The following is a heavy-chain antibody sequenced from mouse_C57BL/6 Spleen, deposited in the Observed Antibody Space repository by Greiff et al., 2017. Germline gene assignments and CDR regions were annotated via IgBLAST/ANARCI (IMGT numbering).Heavy chain of an antibody. D-gene: IGHD4-1*01. CDR1: GYAFSSYW. J-gene: IGHJ2*01. Sequence: QVQLQQSGAELVKPGASVKISCKASGYAFSSYWMNWVTQRPGKGLEWIGQIYPGDGDTNYNGKFKGKATLTADKSSSTAYMQLSSLTSEDSAVYFCARPQLTGNFDYWGQGTTLTVSS. CDR2: IYPGDGDT. CDR3: ARPQLTGNFDY. V-gene: IGHV1-80*01.